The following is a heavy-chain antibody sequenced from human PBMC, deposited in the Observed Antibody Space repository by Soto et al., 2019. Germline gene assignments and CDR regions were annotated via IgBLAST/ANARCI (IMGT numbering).Heavy chain of an antibody. V-gene: IGHV3-9*01. CDR2: ITWNGGSS. D-gene: IGHD2-21*01. CDR3: EKKYGPTFFLGGEFDI. Sequence: EVELVESGGGLVQPGRSLRLSCAASGFTFDDYAMHWVRQAPGKGLEWVSGITWNGGSSGYADSVKGRFTISRDNAKNSLYLQMNSLRPEETALYYCEKKYGPTFFLGGEFDIWGQGKMVTVSS. J-gene: IGHJ3*02. CDR1: GFTFDDYA.